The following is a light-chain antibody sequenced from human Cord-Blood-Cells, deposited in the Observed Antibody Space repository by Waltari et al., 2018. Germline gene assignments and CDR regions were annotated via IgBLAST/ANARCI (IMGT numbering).Light chain of an antibody. CDR3: SSYTSSSTLVV. V-gene: IGLV2-14*01. CDR1: SSDVGGYNY. CDR2: GVS. J-gene: IGLJ2*01. Sequence: QSALTQPASVSGSPGQSITISCTGTSSDVGGYNYFPWYQQHPGKAPHRMIKGVSNRPSGVSNRFPGSKSGNTAPLAISGLQAEDEADYYCSSYTSSSTLVVFGGGTKLTVL.